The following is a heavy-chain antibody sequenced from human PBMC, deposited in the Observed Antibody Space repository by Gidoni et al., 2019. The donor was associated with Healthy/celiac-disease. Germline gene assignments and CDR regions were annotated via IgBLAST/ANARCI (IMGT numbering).Heavy chain of an antibody. CDR3: ARDPFSSISPYYFDY. D-gene: IGHD6-13*01. Sequence: EVQLVESGGGLVQPGGSLRLSCATSGFTFSSYWMSWARQAPGKGLEWVANIKQDGSEKYYVDSVKGRFTISRDNAKNSLYLQMNSLRAEDTAVYYCARDPFSSISPYYFDYWGQGTLVTVSS. J-gene: IGHJ4*02. V-gene: IGHV3-7*03. CDR2: IKQDGSEK. CDR1: GFTFSSYW.